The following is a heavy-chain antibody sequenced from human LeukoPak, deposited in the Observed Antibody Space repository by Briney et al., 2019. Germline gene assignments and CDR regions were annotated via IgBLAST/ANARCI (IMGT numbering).Heavy chain of an antibody. J-gene: IGHJ4*02. CDR3: ARVGLAVAGPYFDY. CDR1: GYTFTSYD. Sequence: GASVKVSCKASGYTFTSYDIIWVRQATGQGLEWMGWMNPNSGNTGYAQKFQGRVTMTRNTSISTAYMELSSLRSEDTAVYYCARVGLAVAGPYFDYWGQGTLVTVSS. CDR2: MNPNSGNT. V-gene: IGHV1-8*01. D-gene: IGHD6-19*01.